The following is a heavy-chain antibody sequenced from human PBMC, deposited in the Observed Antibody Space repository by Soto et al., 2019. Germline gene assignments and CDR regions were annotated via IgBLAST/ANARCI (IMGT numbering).Heavy chain of an antibody. CDR1: GFTFSSYA. CDR2: ISYDGSNK. J-gene: IGHJ4*02. CDR3: ASPGSSGYYDFDY. Sequence: GSLRLSCAASGFTFSSYAMHWVRQAPGKGLEWVAVISYDGSNKYYADSVKGRFTISRDNSKNTLYLQMNSLRAEDTAVYYCASPGSSGYYDFDYWGQGTLVTVSS. D-gene: IGHD3-22*01. V-gene: IGHV3-30-3*01.